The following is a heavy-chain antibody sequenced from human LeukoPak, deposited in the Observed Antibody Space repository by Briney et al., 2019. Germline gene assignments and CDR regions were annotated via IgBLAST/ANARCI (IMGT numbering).Heavy chain of an antibody. Sequence: GGSLRLSCAASGFTFSSYDMHWVRQATGKGLEWVSGIGTAGDTYYPGSVKGRFTISRENAKNSLYLQMNSLRAGDTAVYYCARGVWGSYRYTAFDYWGQGTLVTVSS. CDR3: ARGVWGSYRYTAFDY. D-gene: IGHD3-16*02. J-gene: IGHJ4*02. V-gene: IGHV3-13*01. CDR2: IGTAGDT. CDR1: GFTFSSYD.